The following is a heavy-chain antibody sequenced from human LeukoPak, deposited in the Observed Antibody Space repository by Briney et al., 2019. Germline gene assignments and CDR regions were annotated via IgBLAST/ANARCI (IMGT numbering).Heavy chain of an antibody. V-gene: IGHV4-39*01. J-gene: IGHJ4*02. CDR2: IYYSGST. D-gene: IGHD3-3*01. CDR3: ASTAITIFGVVTSEFDY. Sequence: SETLSLTCTVSGGSISSSSYYWGWIRQPPGKGLEWIGSIYYSGSTYYNPSLKSRVTISVDTSKNQFSLKLSSVTAADTAAYYCASTAITIFGVVTSEFDYWGQGTLVTVSS. CDR1: GGSISSSSYY.